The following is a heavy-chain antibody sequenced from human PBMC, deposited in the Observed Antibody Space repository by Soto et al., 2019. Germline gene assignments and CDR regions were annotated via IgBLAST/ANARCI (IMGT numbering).Heavy chain of an antibody. J-gene: IGHJ4*02. CDR2: IYWNDDK. V-gene: IGHV2-5*01. D-gene: IGHD3-16*02. CDR3: AHILWRDYDYVWGSYRFFDY. Sequence: SGPTLVNPTQTLTLTCTFSGFSLSTSGVGVGWIRQPPGKALEWLALIYWNDDKRYSPSLKSRLTITKDTSKNQVVLTMTNMDPVDTATYYCAHILWRDYDYVWGSYRFFDYWGQGTLVTVSS. CDR1: GFSLSTSGVG.